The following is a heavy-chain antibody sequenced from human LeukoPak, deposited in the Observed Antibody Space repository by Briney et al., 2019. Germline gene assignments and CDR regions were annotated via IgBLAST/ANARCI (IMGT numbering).Heavy chain of an antibody. D-gene: IGHD1-26*01. CDR2: IIGSGSEM. CDR3: AKVQSDIVGAMLFSFDD. J-gene: IGHJ3*01. CDR1: GFTFNSYS. V-gene: IGHV3-21*06. Sequence: GGSLRLSCGGSGFTFNSYSMNWVRQAPGKGLEWVASIIGSGSEMFYADSLKGRFTISSDNSKNSLYLQMNGLRVEDTAVYYCAKVQSDIVGAMLFSFDDWGQGTMVSVSS.